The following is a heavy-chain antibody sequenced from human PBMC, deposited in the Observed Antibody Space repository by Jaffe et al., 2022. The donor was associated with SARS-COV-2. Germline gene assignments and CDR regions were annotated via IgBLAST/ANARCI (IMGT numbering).Heavy chain of an antibody. V-gene: IGHV4-39*01. CDR1: GGSISSSGYY. D-gene: IGHD3-10*01. Sequence: QLQLQESGPGLVKPSETLSLTCTVSGGSISSSGYYWGWIRQPPGKGLEWIGNIYYTGSTYYSPSLKGRVTISVDTSKSQFSLKLSSVTAADTALYYCAGAPSQGTSHLSPLDYWGQGILVTVSS. CDR3: AGAPSQGTSHLSPLDY. J-gene: IGHJ4*02. CDR2: IYYTGST.